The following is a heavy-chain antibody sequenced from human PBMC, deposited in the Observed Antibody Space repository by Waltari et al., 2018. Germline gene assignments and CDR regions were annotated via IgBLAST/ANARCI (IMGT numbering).Heavy chain of an antibody. CDR2: IYYSGST. CDR3: ARTRGYYDSSGHTDI. J-gene: IGHJ3*02. CDR1: GGSISSGGYY. D-gene: IGHD3-22*01. V-gene: IGHV4-31*03. Sequence: QVQLQESGPGLVKPSQTLSLTCTVSGGSISSGGYYWSWIRPPPGKGLEWIGYIYYSGSTYYHPSLKSRVTRSVDTSKNQFSLKLSSVTAADTAVYYCARTRGYYDSSGHTDIWGQGTMVTVSS.